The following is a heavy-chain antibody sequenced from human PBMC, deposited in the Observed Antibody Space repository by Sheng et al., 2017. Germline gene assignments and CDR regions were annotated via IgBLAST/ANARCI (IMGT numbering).Heavy chain of an antibody. CDR2: IKSKTDGGTT. J-gene: IGHJ6*04. CDR1: GFTFGNAW. V-gene: IGHV3-15*01. CDR3: TTEARMTTVTPGSVDV. Sequence: EVQLVESGGGLVKPGGSLRLSCAASGFTFGNAWMSWVRQAPGKGLEWVGRIKSKTDGGTTDYAAPVKGRFTISRDDSKNTLYLQMNSLKTEDTAVYYCTTEARMTTVTPGSVDVWGKGTTVTVSS. D-gene: IGHD4-17*01.